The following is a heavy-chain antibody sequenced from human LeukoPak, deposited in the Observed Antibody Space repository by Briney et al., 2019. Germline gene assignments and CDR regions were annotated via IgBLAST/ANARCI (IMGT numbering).Heavy chain of an antibody. CDR3: ARGGDCSGGSCYFGD. CDR1: GGSISSNSYY. D-gene: IGHD2-15*01. Sequence: PSETLSLTCTVSGGSISSNSYYWGWIRQPPGKGLEWIGSIYYSGSTYYNPSLKSRVTISVDTSKNQFSLKLSSVTAADTAVYYCARGGDCSGGSCYFGDWGQGTLVTVSS. J-gene: IGHJ4*02. V-gene: IGHV4-39*07. CDR2: IYYSGST.